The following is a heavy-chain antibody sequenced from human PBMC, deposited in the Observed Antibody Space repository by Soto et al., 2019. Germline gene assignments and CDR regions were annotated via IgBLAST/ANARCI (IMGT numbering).Heavy chain of an antibody. CDR1: GFTFSSYA. CDR2: ISYDGSNK. V-gene: IGHV3-30-3*01. Sequence: QVQLVESGGGVVQPGRSLRLSCAASGFTFSSYAMHWVRQAPGKGLEWVAVISYDGSNKYYADSVKGRFTISRDNSKNTLYLKMTSLRAEDTAGYYCARASGGSYPRRFFDYWGQGTLVTVSS. CDR3: ARASGGSYPRRFFDY. D-gene: IGHD1-26*01. J-gene: IGHJ4*02.